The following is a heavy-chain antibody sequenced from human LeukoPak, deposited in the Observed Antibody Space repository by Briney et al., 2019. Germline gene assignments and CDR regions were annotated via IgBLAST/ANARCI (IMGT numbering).Heavy chain of an antibody. J-gene: IGHJ4*02. CDR3: ARATDYIWGSYDY. Sequence: ASVKVSCKASGYTFTSYGISWVRQAPGQGLEWMGWISAYNGNTNYAQKFQGRVAMTRDTSTSTVYMELSSLRSEDTAVYYCARATDYIWGSYDYWGQGTLVTVSS. CDR1: GYTFTSYG. V-gene: IGHV1-18*01. CDR2: ISAYNGNT. D-gene: IGHD3-16*01.